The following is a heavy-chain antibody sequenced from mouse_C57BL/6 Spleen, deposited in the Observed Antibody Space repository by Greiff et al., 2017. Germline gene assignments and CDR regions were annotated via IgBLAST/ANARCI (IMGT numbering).Heavy chain of an antibody. D-gene: IGHD2-2*01. CDR3: ASSNGYYWYFDV. CDR1: GYTFTSYG. J-gene: IGHJ1*03. V-gene: IGHV1-81*01. Sequence: VQLQQSGAELARPGASVKLSCKASGYTFTSYGISWVKQRTGQGLEWIGEIYPRSGNTYYNEECKGKATLTANKSSSTSYMELRSLTSEDSAVYFCASSNGYYWYFDVWGTGTTVTVSS. CDR2: IYPRSGNT.